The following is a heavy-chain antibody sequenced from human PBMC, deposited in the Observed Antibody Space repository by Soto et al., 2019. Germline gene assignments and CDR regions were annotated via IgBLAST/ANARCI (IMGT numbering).Heavy chain of an antibody. CDR3: ASDSGGKGPEHGYSYGYRPGY. J-gene: IGHJ4*02. D-gene: IGHD5-18*01. Sequence: QVQLVESGGGVVQPGRSLRLSCAASGFTFSSYGMHWVRQAPGKGLEWVAVIWYDGSNKYYADSVKGRFTISRDNSKNTLYLQMNSLRAEDTAVYYCASDSGGKGPEHGYSYGYRPGYWGQGTLVTVSS. CDR2: IWYDGSNK. V-gene: IGHV3-33*01. CDR1: GFTFSSYG.